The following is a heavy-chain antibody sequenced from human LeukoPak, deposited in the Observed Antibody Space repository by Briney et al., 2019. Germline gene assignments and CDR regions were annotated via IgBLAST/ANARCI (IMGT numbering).Heavy chain of an antibody. V-gene: IGHV4-39*01. J-gene: IGHJ4*02. CDR3: ARSLQWLAYYFDY. CDR2: IYYSGST. D-gene: IGHD6-19*01. Sequence: PSETLSLTCTVSGGSISSSGYYWGWIRQPPGKGLEWIGSIYYSGSTYYNPSLKSRVTISVDTSKNQFSLKLSSVTAADTAVYYCARSLQWLAYYFDYWGQGTLVTVSS. CDR1: GGSISSSGYY.